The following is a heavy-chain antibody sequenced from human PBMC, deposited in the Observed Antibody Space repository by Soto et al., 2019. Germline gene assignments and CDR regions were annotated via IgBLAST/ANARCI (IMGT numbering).Heavy chain of an antibody. CDR1: GGFIRSSGYY. J-gene: IGHJ6*02. V-gene: IGHV4-39*01. CDR2: IHYTGRI. Sequence: QLQLQESGPGLVKPSETLSLTCTVSGGFIRSSGYYWGWIRQPPGTGPEWIGNIHYTGRIHYNPSLKSRVTIFADTFNTQFSLKLTSVTAADTAVYYCARLWVDYYYGMDVWGQGTTVTVSS. CDR3: ARLWVDYYYGMDV. D-gene: IGHD1-26*01.